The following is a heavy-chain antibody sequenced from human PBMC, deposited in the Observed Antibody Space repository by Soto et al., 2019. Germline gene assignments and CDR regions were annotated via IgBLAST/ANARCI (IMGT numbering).Heavy chain of an antibody. CDR3: ANYDFWSGYGMDV. J-gene: IGHJ6*02. D-gene: IGHD3-3*01. CDR1: GGSISSSSYY. Sequence: KTSETLSLTCTVSGGSISSSSYYWGWIRQPPGKGLEWIGSIYYSGSTYYNPSLKSRVTISVDTSKNQFSLRLSSVTAADTAVYYCANYDFWSGYGMDVWGQGTTVTSP. CDR2: IYYSGST. V-gene: IGHV4-39*01.